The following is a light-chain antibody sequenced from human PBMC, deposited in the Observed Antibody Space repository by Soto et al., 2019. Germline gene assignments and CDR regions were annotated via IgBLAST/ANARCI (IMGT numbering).Light chain of an antibody. CDR3: SSYTRNSTLV. J-gene: IGLJ2*01. CDR2: EVS. Sequence: QSALTQPASVSGSPGQSITISCTGTSSDVGGYNYVSWYQQHPGKAPKLMTYEVSNRPSGVSNRFSGSKSGNTASLTISGLQAEDEADYYCSSYTRNSTLVFGGGTKLTVL. V-gene: IGLV2-14*01. CDR1: SSDVGGYNY.